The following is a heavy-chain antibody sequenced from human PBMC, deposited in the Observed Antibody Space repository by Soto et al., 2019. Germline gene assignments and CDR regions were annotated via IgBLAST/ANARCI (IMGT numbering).Heavy chain of an antibody. V-gene: IGHV3-7*03. D-gene: IGHD6-13*01. J-gene: IGHJ3*02. CDR1: GFTFSSYW. CDR2: IKQDGSEK. CDR3: ARQQWRYSSSCLYI. Sequence: EVQLVESGGGLVQPGGSLRLSCAASGFTFSSYWMSWVRQAPGKGLEWVANIKQDGSEKYYVDSVKGRFTISRDNAKNSLYLQMNSLRAEDAAVYYCARQQWRYSSSCLYIWGQGTMVTVSS.